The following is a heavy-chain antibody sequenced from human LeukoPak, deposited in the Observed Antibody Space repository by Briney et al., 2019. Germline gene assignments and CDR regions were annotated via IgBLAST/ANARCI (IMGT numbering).Heavy chain of an antibody. Sequence: GGSLRLSCAASEFSVGSNYMTWVRQAPGKGLEWVSLIYSGGSTYYADSVKGRFTISRDNSKNTLYLQMNSLRAEDTAVYYCARVHYDILTGYYNYYYYYMDVWGKGTTVTISS. V-gene: IGHV3-66*01. D-gene: IGHD3-9*01. CDR1: EFSVGSNY. J-gene: IGHJ6*03. CDR2: IYSGGST. CDR3: ARVHYDILTGYYNYYYYYMDV.